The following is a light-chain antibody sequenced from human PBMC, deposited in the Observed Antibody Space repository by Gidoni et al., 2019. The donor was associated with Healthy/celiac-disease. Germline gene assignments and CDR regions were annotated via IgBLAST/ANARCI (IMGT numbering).Light chain of an antibody. Sequence: AIQITQSPSSLSASLGDRVTITCRASQGIRNDLGWYQQKPGKAPKLLIYAASSLQSGVPSRFSGSGSGTDFTLTISSLQPEDFATYYCLQDYNYPWTFGQGTKVEIK. CDR1: QGIRND. V-gene: IGKV1-6*01. CDR3: LQDYNYPWT. J-gene: IGKJ1*01. CDR2: AAS.